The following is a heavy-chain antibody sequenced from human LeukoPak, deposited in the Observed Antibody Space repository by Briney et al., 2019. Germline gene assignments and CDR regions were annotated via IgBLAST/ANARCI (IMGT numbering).Heavy chain of an antibody. CDR2: IYCSGST. J-gene: IGHJ4*02. Sequence: SETLSLTCTVSGDSISSYYCSWIRQPPGKGLEWIGYIYCSGSTNYNPSLKSRVTISVDTSKNQFSLKLSSVTAADTAVYYCARTTKGSGSYYISGFDYWGQGTLVTVSS. D-gene: IGHD3-10*01. V-gene: IGHV4-59*01. CDR1: GDSISSYY. CDR3: ARTTKGSGSYYISGFDY.